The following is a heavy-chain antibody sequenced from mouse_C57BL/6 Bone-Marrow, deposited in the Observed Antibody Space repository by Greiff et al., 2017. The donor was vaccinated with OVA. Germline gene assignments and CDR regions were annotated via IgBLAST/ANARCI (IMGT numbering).Heavy chain of an antibody. Sequence: EVQLQQSGAELVRPGASVKLSCTASGFNIKDDYMHWVKQRPEQGLEWIGWIDPENGDTEYASKFQGKATITADTTTNTAYLQLSSLTSEDTAVYYCTTHYGSRSYYFDYWGQGTTLTVSS. J-gene: IGHJ2*01. CDR3: TTHYGSRSYYFDY. CDR1: GFNIKDDY. D-gene: IGHD1-1*01. CDR2: IDPENGDT. V-gene: IGHV14-4*01.